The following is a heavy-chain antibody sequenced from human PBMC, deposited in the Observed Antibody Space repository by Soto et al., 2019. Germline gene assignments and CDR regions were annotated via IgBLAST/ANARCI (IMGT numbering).Heavy chain of an antibody. CDR3: ARFIWSTNNWFDP. CDR1: GGSISSGGYY. J-gene: IGHJ5*02. V-gene: IGHV4-31*03. D-gene: IGHD3-10*01. CDR2: IYYSGST. Sequence: SETLSLTCTVSGGSISSGGYYWSWIRQHPGKGLEWIGYIYYSGSTYYNPSLKSRVTMSVDTSKNQFSLKLSSVTAADTAVYSCARFIWSTNNWFDPWGQGTLVPVSS.